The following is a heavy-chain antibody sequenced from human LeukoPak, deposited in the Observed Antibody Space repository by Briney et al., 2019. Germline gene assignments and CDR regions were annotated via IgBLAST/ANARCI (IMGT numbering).Heavy chain of an antibody. Sequence: SVKVSCKASGYIFTNYGINWVRQAPGQGLEWMGRIIPIFGTANYAQKFQGRVTITTDESTSTAYMELSSLRSEDTAVYYCARDSSAAMALFDYWGQGTLVTVSS. V-gene: IGHV1-69*05. CDR3: ARDSSAAMALFDY. J-gene: IGHJ4*02. CDR2: IIPIFGTA. D-gene: IGHD5-18*01. CDR1: GYIFTNYG.